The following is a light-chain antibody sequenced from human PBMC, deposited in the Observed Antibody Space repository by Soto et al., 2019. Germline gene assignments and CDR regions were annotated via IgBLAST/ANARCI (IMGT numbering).Light chain of an antibody. V-gene: IGKV1-5*03. Sequence: IRVSQSPSSLSASIGDRVTITCRASQSISNWLAWYQQKPGKAPKLLIYKTSNLESGVPSRFSGSGSGTEFSLTISSLQPDDVATYCCQQYQSFSLTFAGRTKVAI. J-gene: IGKJ4*01. CDR1: QSISNW. CDR2: KTS. CDR3: QQYQSFSLT.